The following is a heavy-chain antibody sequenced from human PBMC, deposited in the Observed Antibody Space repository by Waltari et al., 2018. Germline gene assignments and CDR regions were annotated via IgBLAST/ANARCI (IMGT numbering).Heavy chain of an antibody. CDR3: AKDMGPSQYDSSGYFDY. V-gene: IGHV3-43*01. J-gene: IGHJ4*02. Sequence: EVQLVESGGVVVQPGGSLRLSCAASGFTFDDDTMHWVRQAPGKGLEWVSLISWDGGSTYYADSVKGRFTISRDNSKNSLYLQMNSLRTEDTALYYCAKDMGPSQYDSSGYFDYWGQGTLVTVSS. D-gene: IGHD3-22*01. CDR1: GFTFDDDT. CDR2: ISWDGGST.